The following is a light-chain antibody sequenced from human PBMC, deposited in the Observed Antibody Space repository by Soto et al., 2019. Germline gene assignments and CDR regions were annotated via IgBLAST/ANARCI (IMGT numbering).Light chain of an antibody. CDR1: QNINNY. V-gene: IGKV1-39*01. J-gene: IGKJ1*01. Sequence: EIQVTQSPSSLSASVGDRVTITCLASQNINNYLNWYQQKPGKAPKLLIYAASSLQSGVPSRFSGSGSGTDFPLTISSLQPDDFETYYCHQSFSTLWTFGQGTKVDIK. CDR3: HQSFSTLWT. CDR2: AAS.